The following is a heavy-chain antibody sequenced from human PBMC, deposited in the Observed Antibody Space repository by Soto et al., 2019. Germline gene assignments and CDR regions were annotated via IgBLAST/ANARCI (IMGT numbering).Heavy chain of an antibody. D-gene: IGHD3-3*01. J-gene: IGHJ4*02. CDR3: ARAPRGAIFGVALEDY. Sequence: SETLSLTCTVSGGSISSGGYYWSWIRQHPGKGLEWIGYIYYSGSTYYNPSLKSRVTISVDTSKNQFSLKLSSVTAADTAVYYCARAPRGAIFGVALEDYWGQGTLVTV. CDR1: GGSISSGGYY. V-gene: IGHV4-31*03. CDR2: IYYSGST.